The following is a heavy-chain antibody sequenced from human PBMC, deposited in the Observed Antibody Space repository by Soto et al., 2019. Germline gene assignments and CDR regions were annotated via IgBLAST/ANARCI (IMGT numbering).Heavy chain of an antibody. CDR3: ARELYSCGAECPYSMYY. D-gene: IGHD2-21*01. V-gene: IGHV1-46*01. Sequence: ASVKVSCKTSGYTFVDYFIHWVRQAPGQGLAWMGIISLRHHSTSYAQKFQDRLSVTRDPSSTTIYMELSSLRSEDTAVYYCARELYSCGAECPYSMYYWGQGTPGTV. CDR1: GYTFVDYF. J-gene: IGHJ4*02. CDR2: ISLRHHST.